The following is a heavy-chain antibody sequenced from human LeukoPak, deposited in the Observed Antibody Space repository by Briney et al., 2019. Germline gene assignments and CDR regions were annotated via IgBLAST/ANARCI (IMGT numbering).Heavy chain of an antibody. D-gene: IGHD1-26*01. Sequence: GGSLRLSCAASGFTLSNYAMHWVRQPAGKGLEWVSAIGTAGDTFYPGSVKGRFTISRDNAKKSLFLQMNSLRAEDTAVYYCARQNTPHGNFDYWGRGTLVTVSS. V-gene: IGHV3-13*01. CDR2: IGTAGDT. CDR3: ARQNTPHGNFDY. CDR1: GFTLSNYA. J-gene: IGHJ4*02.